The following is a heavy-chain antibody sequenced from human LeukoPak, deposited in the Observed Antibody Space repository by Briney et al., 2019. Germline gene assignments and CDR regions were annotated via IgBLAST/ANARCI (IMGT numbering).Heavy chain of an antibody. CDR2: INVGGDVT. D-gene: IGHD6-6*01. J-gene: IGHJ2*01. CDR3: ARKTDRPGEVGRDRYFDL. CDR1: GFTFSNAW. V-gene: IGHV3-11*06. Sequence: KTGGSQRLSCAASGFTFSNAWMSWVRQAPGKGLEWVSYINVGGDVTHFADSMKGRFTMSRDDAKNSVYLQLNSLRAEDTAIYYCARKTDRPGEVGRDRYFDLWGRGTLVTVSS.